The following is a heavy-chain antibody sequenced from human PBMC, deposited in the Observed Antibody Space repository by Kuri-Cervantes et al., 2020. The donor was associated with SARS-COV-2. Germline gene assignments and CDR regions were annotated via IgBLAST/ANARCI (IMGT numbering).Heavy chain of an antibody. D-gene: IGHD3-3*01. J-gene: IGHJ6*02. V-gene: IGHV4-61*01. CDR2: IYYSGST. CDR3: ARGVTIFGEDV. CDR1: GGSVSSGSYY. Sequence: SETLSLTCTVSGGSVSSGSYYWSWIRQPPGKGLEWIGYIYYSGSTNYNPSLKSRVTISVDTSKNQFSLKLSSVTAADTAVHYCARGVTIFGEDVWGQGTTVTVSS.